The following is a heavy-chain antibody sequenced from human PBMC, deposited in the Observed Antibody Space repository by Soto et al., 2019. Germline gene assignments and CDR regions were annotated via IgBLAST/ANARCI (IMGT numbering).Heavy chain of an antibody. CDR1: GGSVRSNNW. J-gene: IGHJ4*02. V-gene: IGHV4-4*02. Sequence: PSETLSLTCAVSGGSVRSNNWWFWVRQPPGKGLEWIGEIHHRESTNLNPSLKSRVTISVDRSKNQFSIKLTSVTVADTAVYYCAREGRSAAPQAGFDLWGQGTLVTVSS. CDR3: AREGRSAAPQAGFDL. CDR2: IHHREST. D-gene: IGHD3-10*01.